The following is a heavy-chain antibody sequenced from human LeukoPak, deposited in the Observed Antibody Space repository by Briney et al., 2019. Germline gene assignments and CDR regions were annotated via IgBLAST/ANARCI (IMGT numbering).Heavy chain of an antibody. J-gene: IGHJ4*02. CDR2: IIPIFGTA. D-gene: IGHD6-13*01. CDR3: ARAAAADTYFDY. V-gene: IGHV1-69*13. CDR1: GGTSSSYA. Sequence: SVTVSCTASGGTSSSYAISWVRQAPGQGLEWMGGIIPIFGTANYAQKFQGRVTITADESTSTAYMELSSLRSEDTAVYYCARAAAADTYFDYWGQGTLVTVSS.